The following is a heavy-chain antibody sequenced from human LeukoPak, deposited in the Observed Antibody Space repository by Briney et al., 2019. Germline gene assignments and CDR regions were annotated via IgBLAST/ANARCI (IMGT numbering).Heavy chain of an antibody. CDR3: ARDPPYCSGGSCSVGWFDP. CDR2: IYTSGST. CDR1: GGSISSYY. Sequence: PSQTLSLTCTVSGGSISSYYWSWIRQPAGKGLEWIGRIYTSGSTNYNPSLKSRVTMSVDTSKNQFSLKLSSVTAADTAVYYCARDPPYCSGGSCSVGWFDPWGQGTLVTVSS. V-gene: IGHV4-4*07. J-gene: IGHJ5*02. D-gene: IGHD2-15*01.